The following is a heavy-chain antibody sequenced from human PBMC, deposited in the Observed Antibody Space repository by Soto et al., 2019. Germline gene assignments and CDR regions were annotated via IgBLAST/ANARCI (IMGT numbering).Heavy chain of an antibody. D-gene: IGHD2-2*03. V-gene: IGHV1-8*01. J-gene: IGHJ5*02. CDR3: ARGLGYCSSTSCLNWFDP. CDR2: MNPNSGNT. CDR1: GYTFTSYD. Sequence: GASVKVSCKASGYTFTSYDINWVRQATGQGLEWMGWMNPNSGNTGYAQKFQGRVTMTRNTSISTAYMELSSLGSEDTAVYYCARGLGYCSSTSCLNWFDPWGLGTLVTVSS.